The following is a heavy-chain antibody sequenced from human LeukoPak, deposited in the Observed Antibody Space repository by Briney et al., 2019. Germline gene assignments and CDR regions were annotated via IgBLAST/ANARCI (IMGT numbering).Heavy chain of an antibody. Sequence: GGSLRLSCAASGFTFDDFGMSWVRQAPGKGPEWDSGISWNGGSTGYADSVKGRFTISRDNAKNSLYLQMNGLRPEDTALYHCARVLSGSGTYYNWFDPWGQGTLVTVSS. V-gene: IGHV3-20*01. D-gene: IGHD3-10*01. CDR1: GFTFDDFG. CDR2: ISWNGGST. J-gene: IGHJ5*02. CDR3: ARVLSGSGTYYNWFDP.